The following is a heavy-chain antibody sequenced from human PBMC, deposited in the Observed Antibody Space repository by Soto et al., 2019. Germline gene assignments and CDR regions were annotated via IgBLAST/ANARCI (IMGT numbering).Heavy chain of an antibody. CDR2: ISAYNGNT. J-gene: IGHJ6*03. CDR1: GYTFTSYG. D-gene: IGHD3-3*01. Sequence: ASVKVSCKASGYTFTSYGISWVRQAPGQGLEWMGWISAYNGNTNYAQKLQGRVTMTTDTSTGTAYMELRSLRSDDTAVYYCARVLEYYDFWSGYYKSYYYYMDVWGKGTTVTVSS. V-gene: IGHV1-18*01. CDR3: ARVLEYYDFWSGYYKSYYYYMDV.